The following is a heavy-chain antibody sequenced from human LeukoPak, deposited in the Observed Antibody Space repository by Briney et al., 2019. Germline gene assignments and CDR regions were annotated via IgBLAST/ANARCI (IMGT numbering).Heavy chain of an antibody. Sequence: ASVKVSCKASGGTFNNYAINWVRQAPGQGLEWMGWINPNSGGTNYAQKFQGRVTMTRDTSISTAYMELSRLRSDDTAVYYCARGVPPTRGNFDYWGQGTLVTVSS. CDR3: ARGVPPTRGNFDY. D-gene: IGHD3-10*01. CDR2: INPNSGGT. J-gene: IGHJ4*02. V-gene: IGHV1-2*02. CDR1: GGTFNNYA.